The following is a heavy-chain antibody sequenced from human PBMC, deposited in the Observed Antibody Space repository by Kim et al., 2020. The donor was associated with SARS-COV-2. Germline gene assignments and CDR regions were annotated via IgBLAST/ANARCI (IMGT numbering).Heavy chain of an antibody. CDR3: AKAEHTYRGGSFDF. D-gene: IGHD3-10*01. CDR1: GFTFSNCA. V-gene: IGHV3-23*01. Sequence: GGSLRLSCATSGFTFSNCAMGWVRQAPGKALEWVSTIGDSGANTFYGDSVKGRFTISRDNSKNTLYLQMNSLRGDDTAIYYCAKAEHTYRGGSFDFWGQGTLVTVSS. J-gene: IGHJ4*02. CDR2: IGDSGANT.